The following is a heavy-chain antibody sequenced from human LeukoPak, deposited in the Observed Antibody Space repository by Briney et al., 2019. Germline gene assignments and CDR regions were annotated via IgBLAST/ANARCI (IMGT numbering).Heavy chain of an antibody. CDR2: ISGSGGST. CDR3: AKRRGDPGGCFDY. CDR1: GFTFSSYA. D-gene: IGHD3-16*01. Sequence: GGSLRLSCAASGFTFSSYAMSWVRQAPGKGLEWVSVISGSGGSTYYADSVKGRFTISRDNSKNTLYLQMNSLRAEDTAVYYCAKRRGDPGGCFDYWGQGTLVTVSS. V-gene: IGHV3-23*01. J-gene: IGHJ4*02.